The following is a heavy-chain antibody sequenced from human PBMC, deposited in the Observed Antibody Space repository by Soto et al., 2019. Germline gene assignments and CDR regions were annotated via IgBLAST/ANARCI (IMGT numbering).Heavy chain of an antibody. CDR3: VRVRLRLLEGPNTLYDYYGMDV. J-gene: IGHJ6*02. V-gene: IGHV1-69*12. CDR1: GGTFSSYA. CDR2: IIPIFGTA. Sequence: QVQLVQSGAEVKKPGSSVKVSCKASGGTFSSYAISWVRQAPGHGLEWMGGIIPIFGTANYAQKFQGRVTNSDAEATSNAHLELVSLRCDETAVYYCVRVRLRLLEGPNTLYDYYGMDVWGQGTTVTVSS. D-gene: IGHD3-3*01.